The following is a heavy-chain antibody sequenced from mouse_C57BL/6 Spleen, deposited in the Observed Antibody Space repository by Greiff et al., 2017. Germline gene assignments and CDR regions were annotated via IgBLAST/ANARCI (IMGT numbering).Heavy chain of an antibody. V-gene: IGHV5-12*01. CDR3: ERHPYYYGSSCSYFDV. CDR1: GFTFSDYY. Sequence: EVLLVESGGGLVQPGGSLKFSCTASGFTFSDYYMYWVRQTPEKGLEWVAIIRNGGGSTYYPDPVKGRFTISIANAKNTLYLQMSRLKSEDTAMYYCERHPYYYGSSCSYFDVWGTGTTVTVAS. J-gene: IGHJ1*03. CDR2: IRNGGGST. D-gene: IGHD1-1*01.